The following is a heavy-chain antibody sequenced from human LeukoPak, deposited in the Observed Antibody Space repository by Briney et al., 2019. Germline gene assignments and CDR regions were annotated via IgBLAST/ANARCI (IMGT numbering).Heavy chain of an antibody. Sequence: GGSLRLSCAASGFTFRSAGMHWVGQAPGKGLEWVAVIYYDGSNKYYADSVKGRFTISRDNSKNTLYLQMNSLRTEDTAVYYCARDRTYSSDYWGQGTLVTVSS. CDR3: ARDRTYSSDY. J-gene: IGHJ4*02. V-gene: IGHV3-33*01. CDR2: IYYDGSNK. CDR1: GFTFRSAG.